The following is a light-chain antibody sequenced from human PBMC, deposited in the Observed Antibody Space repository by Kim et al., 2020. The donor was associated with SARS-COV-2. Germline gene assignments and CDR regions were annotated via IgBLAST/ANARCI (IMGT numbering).Light chain of an antibody. CDR3: QTWGTGIPYV. CDR2: VNSDGSH. Sequence: QLVLTQSPSASASLGASVKLTCTLSSGHSSYAIAWHQQQPEKGPRYLMKVNSDGSHSKGDGITDRFSGSSSGAERYLTISSLQSEDEADYYCQTWGTGIPYVFGTGTKVTVL. CDR1: SGHSSYA. V-gene: IGLV4-69*01. J-gene: IGLJ1*01.